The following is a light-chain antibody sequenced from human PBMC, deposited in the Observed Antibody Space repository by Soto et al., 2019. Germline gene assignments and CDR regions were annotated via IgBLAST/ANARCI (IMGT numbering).Light chain of an antibody. V-gene: IGLV4-69*01. CDR2: VNSDGSH. J-gene: IGLJ3*02. CDR1: SGHSSYA. Sequence: QSVLTQSPSASASLGASVKLTCTLSSGHSSYAIAWHQQKPEKGPRYLMKVNSDGSHNKEDGIPDRFSGSSSGAERYLTISSLQSEDEADYYCQTWGTGIGEFGGGTKLTVL. CDR3: QTWGTGIGE.